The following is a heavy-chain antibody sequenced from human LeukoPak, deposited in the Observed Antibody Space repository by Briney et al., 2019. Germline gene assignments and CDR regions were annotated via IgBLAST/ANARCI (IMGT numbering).Heavy chain of an antibody. CDR2: IYHSGST. CDR1: GYSISSGYY. D-gene: IGHD6-13*01. V-gene: IGHV4-38-2*01. J-gene: IGHJ5*02. Sequence: SETLSLTCAVSGYSISSGYYWGWIRQPPGKGLEGIGSIYHSGSTYYNPSLKSRVTISVDTSKNQFSLKLSSVTAADTAVYYCARGGGAAAVAYWFDPWGQGPWSPSPQ. CDR3: ARGGGAAAVAYWFDP.